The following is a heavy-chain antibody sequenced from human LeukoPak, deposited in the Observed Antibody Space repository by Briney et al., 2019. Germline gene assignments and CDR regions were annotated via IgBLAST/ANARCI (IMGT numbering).Heavy chain of an antibody. CDR1: GFTFSSYA. CDR3: DGDSGSYYLGY. J-gene: IGHJ4*02. CDR2: ISGSGGST. V-gene: IGHV3-23*01. D-gene: IGHD1-26*01. Sequence: GGSLRLSCAASGFTFSSYAMSWVRQAPGKGLEWVSGISGSGGSTFYADSVKGRFTISRDNSKNTLYLQMDSLRAEDTAVYYCDGDSGSYYLGYWGQGTLVTVSS.